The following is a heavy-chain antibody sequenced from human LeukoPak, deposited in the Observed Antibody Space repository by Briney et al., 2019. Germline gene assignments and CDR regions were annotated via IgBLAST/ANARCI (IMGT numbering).Heavy chain of an antibody. V-gene: IGHV3-15*01. J-gene: IGHJ5*02. D-gene: IGHD6-19*01. CDR2: IKSKTDGGTT. CDR1: GFTFSNAR. Sequence: GGSLRLSCAASGFTFSNARMSWVRKAPGKGREWVGRIKSKTDGGTTEYAARVKGRFTISRDDSTNTLHLKMNSLKTEDTAVYYCTTLKARWLVAPDNWFDPWGQGTLVTVSS. CDR3: TTLKARWLVAPDNWFDP.